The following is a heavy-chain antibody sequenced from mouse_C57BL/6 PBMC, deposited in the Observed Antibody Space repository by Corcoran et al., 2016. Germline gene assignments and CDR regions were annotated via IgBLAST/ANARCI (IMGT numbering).Heavy chain of an antibody. CDR3: ARRYGSSYEDWFAY. D-gene: IGHD1-1*01. CDR2: IYPGSGST. CDR1: GYTFTSYW. J-gene: IGHJ3*01. V-gene: IGHV1-55*01. Sequence: QVQLQQPGAELVKPGASVKMSCKASGYTFTSYWITWVKQRPGQGLEWIGDIYPGSGSTNYNEKFKSKATLTVDTSSSTAYMQLSSLTSEDSAVYYCARRYGSSYEDWFAYWGQGTLVTVSA.